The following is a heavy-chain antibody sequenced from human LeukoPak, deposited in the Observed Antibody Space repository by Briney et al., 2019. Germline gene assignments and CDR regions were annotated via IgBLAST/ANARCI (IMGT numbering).Heavy chain of an antibody. V-gene: IGHV3-30-3*01. D-gene: IGHD3-22*01. Sequence: PGGSLRLSCAASGFTFSSYAMHWVRQAPGKGLGWVAVISYDGSNKYYADSVKGRFTISRDNSKNTLYLQMNSLRAEDTAVYYCARGRYDSSGYFDYWGQGTLVTVSS. J-gene: IGHJ4*02. CDR3: ARGRYDSSGYFDY. CDR2: ISYDGSNK. CDR1: GFTFSSYA.